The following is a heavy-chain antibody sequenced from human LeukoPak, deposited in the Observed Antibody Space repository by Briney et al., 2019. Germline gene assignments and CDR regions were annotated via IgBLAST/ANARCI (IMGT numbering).Heavy chain of an antibody. D-gene: IGHD3-3*01. Sequence: GGSLRLSCAASGFTFSSYAMSWVRQAPGKGLEWVSAISGSGGSTYYADSVKGRFTISRDNSKNTLYLQMNSLRAEDTAVYYCAMGNYDFWSGYYGESRFDYWGQGTLVTVSP. V-gene: IGHV3-23*01. J-gene: IGHJ4*02. CDR3: AMGNYDFWSGYYGESRFDY. CDR2: ISGSGGST. CDR1: GFTFSSYA.